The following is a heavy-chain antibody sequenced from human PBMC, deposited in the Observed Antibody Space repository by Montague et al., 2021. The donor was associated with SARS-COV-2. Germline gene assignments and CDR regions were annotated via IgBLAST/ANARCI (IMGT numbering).Heavy chain of an antibody. Sequence: SETLSLTCTVSGCSISSSSYYWGWIRQPPGRGLGWIGSIYFSGSTYYNPSLNSRVTISVDTSKNQSSLKLSSMTAADTAVYYGARDQGYNWNYYYYYGMDDWGQGTTVTVSS. D-gene: IGHD1-20*01. J-gene: IGHJ6*02. CDR2: IYFSGST. CDR3: ARDQGYNWNYYYYYGMDD. CDR1: GCSISSSSYY. V-gene: IGHV4-39*07.